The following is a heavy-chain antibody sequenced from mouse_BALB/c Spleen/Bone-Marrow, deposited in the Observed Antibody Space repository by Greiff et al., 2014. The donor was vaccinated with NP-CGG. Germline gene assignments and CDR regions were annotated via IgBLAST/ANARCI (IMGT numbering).Heavy chain of an antibody. CDR3: ARRKTTILTTFYWYFDV. Sequence: DVHLVESGGGLVKPGGSLKLSCAASGFTFSGYAMSWVRQTPGKRLEWVASISSGGSTFYPDSVKGRFTISRDNARNILYLQMSSLRSEDTAMYYCARRKTTILTTFYWYFDVWGAGTTVTVSS. CDR2: ISSGGST. CDR1: GFTFSGYA. V-gene: IGHV5-6-5*01. J-gene: IGHJ1*01. D-gene: IGHD2-5*01.